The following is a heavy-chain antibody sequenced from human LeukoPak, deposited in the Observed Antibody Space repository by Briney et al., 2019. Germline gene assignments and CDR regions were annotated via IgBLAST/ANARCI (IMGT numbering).Heavy chain of an antibody. J-gene: IGHJ3*02. Sequence: SETLSLTCTVSGGSISSSSYYWGWIRQPPGKGLEWIGSIYYSGSTYYNPSLKSRVTISVDTSKNQFSLKLSSVTAADTAVYYCARDHDSSGYYWLNAFDIWGQGTMVTVSS. D-gene: IGHD3-22*01. V-gene: IGHV4-39*07. CDR2: IYYSGST. CDR3: ARDHDSSGYYWLNAFDI. CDR1: GGSISSSSYY.